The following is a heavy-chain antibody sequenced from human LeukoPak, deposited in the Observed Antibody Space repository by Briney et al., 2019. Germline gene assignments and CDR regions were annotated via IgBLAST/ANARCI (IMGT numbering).Heavy chain of an antibody. V-gene: IGHV1-46*01. D-gene: IGHD4-23*01. CDR3: ARSSGYGGNSNPFDY. CDR2: INPSGGST. Sequence: EASVKVSCKASGYTFTSYGISWVRQAPGQGLEWMGIINPSGGSTSYAQKFQGRVTMTRDMSTSTVYMELSSLRSEDTAVYYCARSSGYGGNSNPFDYWGQGTLVTVSS. J-gene: IGHJ4*02. CDR1: GYTFTSYG.